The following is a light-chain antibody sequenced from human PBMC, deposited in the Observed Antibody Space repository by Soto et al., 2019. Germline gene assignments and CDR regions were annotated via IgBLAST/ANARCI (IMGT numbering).Light chain of an antibody. Sequence: IVLTQSPGTLSLSPGERATLSCRASQSVTSTYLAWYQQKPGQAPRLLIYGASSRAIGIPDRFSGSVSGSDFILIINRLEPEDFAVYYCQQYGSSHTFGQGTRLEIK. J-gene: IGKJ5*01. CDR1: QSVTSTY. V-gene: IGKV3-20*01. CDR2: GAS. CDR3: QQYGSSHT.